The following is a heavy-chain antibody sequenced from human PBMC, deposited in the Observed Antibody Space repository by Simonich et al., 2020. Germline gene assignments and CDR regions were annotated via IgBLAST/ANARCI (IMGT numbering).Heavy chain of an antibody. D-gene: IGHD6-13*01. CDR1: GGSISSSSYY. Sequence: QLQLQESGPGLVKPSETLSLTCTVSGGSISSSSYYWGWIRQPPGKGLEWIGSIYYSGSHSYNPSLKSRVTIAVDTSKNQFSLKLSSVTAADTAVYYCARHAGFAFDIWGQGTMVTVSS. V-gene: IGHV4-39*01. CDR2: IYYSGSH. J-gene: IGHJ3*02. CDR3: ARHAGFAFDI.